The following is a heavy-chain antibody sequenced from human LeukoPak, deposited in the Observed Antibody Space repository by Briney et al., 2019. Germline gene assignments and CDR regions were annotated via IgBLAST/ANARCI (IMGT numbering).Heavy chain of an antibody. Sequence: SVKVSCKAAGGTFSSYALSWVRQAPGQGLEWMGGIIPIFGTKNYAQTFQGRVTITADESTSTAYMELSSLRSEDTAVYYCARRRSYYDSSGYTFDIWGQGTMVTVSS. CDR2: IIPIFGTK. CDR3: ARRRSYYDSSGYTFDI. V-gene: IGHV1-69*13. J-gene: IGHJ3*02. D-gene: IGHD3-22*01. CDR1: GGTFSSYA.